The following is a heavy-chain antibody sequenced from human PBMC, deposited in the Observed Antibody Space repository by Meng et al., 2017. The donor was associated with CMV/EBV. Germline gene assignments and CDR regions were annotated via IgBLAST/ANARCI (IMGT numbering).Heavy chain of an antibody. D-gene: IGHD1-26*01. CDR1: GCTFSNYY. CDR3: AREKGDTNYFDS. J-gene: IGHJ4*02. Sequence: CKASGCTFSNYYAHWVRQAPGQGLEWMGVINPRGDITTYAQKFQGRVTMTRDTSANTVHMDLSSLGSEDTAVYYCAREKGDTNYFDSWGQETLVTVSS. V-gene: IGHV1-46*01. CDR2: INPRGDIT.